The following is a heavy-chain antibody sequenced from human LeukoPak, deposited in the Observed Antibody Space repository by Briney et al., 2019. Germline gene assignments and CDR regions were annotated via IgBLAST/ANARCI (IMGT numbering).Heavy chain of an antibody. D-gene: IGHD3-3*01. CDR2: ISGSSRYI. V-gene: IGHV3-21*06. Sequence: GGPLRLSCAASGFPIINYTLNWVRQSPGQGLERVSSISGSSRYIHFSDSVKGRFTISRDNAKNALYLQMDSLTADGTAVYYRARVNSARVVSLEGSWAGSLGFDHWGQGTLVTVSS. CDR1: GFPIINYT. CDR3: ARVNSARVVSLEGSWAGSLGFDH. J-gene: IGHJ4*02.